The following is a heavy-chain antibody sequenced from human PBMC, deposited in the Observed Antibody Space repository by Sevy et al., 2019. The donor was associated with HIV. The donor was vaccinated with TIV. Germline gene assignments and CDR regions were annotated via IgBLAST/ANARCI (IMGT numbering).Heavy chain of an antibody. CDR3: ARTKGTHCSSTGCYKGYGMDV. V-gene: IGHV3-30-3*01. J-gene: IGHJ6*02. CDR2: ISYDGSNK. D-gene: IGHD2-2*02. Sequence: GGSLRLSCAASGFTFSSYAMHWVRQAPGKGLEWVAVISYDGSNKYYADSVKGRFTISRDNSKNTLYLQMNSLRAEDTAGYYCARTKGTHCSSTGCYKGYGMDVWGQGTTVTVSS. CDR1: GFTFSSYA.